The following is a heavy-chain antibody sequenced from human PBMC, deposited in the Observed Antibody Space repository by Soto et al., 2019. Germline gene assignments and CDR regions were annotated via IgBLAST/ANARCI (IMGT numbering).Heavy chain of an antibody. J-gene: IGHJ5*02. CDR2: MNPNSGNT. V-gene: IGHV1-8*01. CDR1: GYTFTSYD. Sequence: QVQLVQSGAEVKKPGASVKVSCKASGYTFTSYDINWVRQATGQGLEWMGWMNPNSGNTGYAQKLQGKVTMTRNTSISTAYMELSSLRSEDTAVYYCARGIVVVPAAIRYNWFDPWGQGTLVTVSS. CDR3: ARGIVVVPAAIRYNWFDP. D-gene: IGHD2-2*01.